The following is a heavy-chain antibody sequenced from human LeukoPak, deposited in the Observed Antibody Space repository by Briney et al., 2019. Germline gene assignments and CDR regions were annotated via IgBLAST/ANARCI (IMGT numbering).Heavy chain of an antibody. CDR1: GGSFSGYY. CDR3: ARGSRDIVVVVAADGEGNWFDP. J-gene: IGHJ5*02. CDR2: INHSGST. D-gene: IGHD2-15*01. Sequence: SETLSLTCAVYGGSFSGYYWSWIRQPPGKGLEWIGEINHSGSTNYNPSLKSRVTISVDTSKNQFSLKLSSVTAADTAVYYCARGSRDIVVVVAADGEGNWFDPWGQGTLVTVSS. V-gene: IGHV4-34*01.